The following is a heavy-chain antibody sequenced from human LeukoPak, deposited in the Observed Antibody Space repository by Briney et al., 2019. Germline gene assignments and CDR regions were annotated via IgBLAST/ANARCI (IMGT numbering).Heavy chain of an antibody. CDR2: IIPILGIA. J-gene: IGHJ4*02. Sequence: SVNVSCKASGGTFSSNAISCVRQAPGQGLEWMGRIIPILGIANYAQKFQGRVTITADKSTSTAYMELSSLRSEDTAVYYCAREDGDSSGYYDYWGQGTLVTVSS. D-gene: IGHD3-22*01. CDR1: GGTFSSNA. CDR3: AREDGDSSGYYDY. V-gene: IGHV1-69*04.